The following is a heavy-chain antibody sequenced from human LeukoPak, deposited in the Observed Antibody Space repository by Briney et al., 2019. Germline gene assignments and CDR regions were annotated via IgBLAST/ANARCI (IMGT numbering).Heavy chain of an antibody. CDR1: GFTFSNYA. CDR2: ISGTGDNT. CDR3: ARRYGMDV. J-gene: IGHJ6*02. V-gene: IGHV3-23*01. Sequence: GGSLRLSCAASGFTFSNYAMRWVRQAPGKGLEWVSYISGTGDNTHYADSVKGRFTISRDNSKNTVSLQINNLRAEDTAVYYCARRYGMDVWGQGTTVTVSS.